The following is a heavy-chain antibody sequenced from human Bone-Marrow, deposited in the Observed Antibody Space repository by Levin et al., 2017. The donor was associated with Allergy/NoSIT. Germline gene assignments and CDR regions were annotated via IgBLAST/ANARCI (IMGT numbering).Heavy chain of an antibody. CDR2: VYFSGST. CDR1: GGSIYGYY. Sequence: SETLSLTCDVSGGSIYGYYWSWIRQPPGKGLEWIGSVYFSGSTKYNPSLESRVTISIDTSKNQYSLHLNSVTAADTSVYYCARAETAASTVWYHDYWGQGTLVTVSS. D-gene: IGHD6-25*01. CDR3: ARAETAASTVWYHDY. J-gene: IGHJ4*02. V-gene: IGHV4-59*01.